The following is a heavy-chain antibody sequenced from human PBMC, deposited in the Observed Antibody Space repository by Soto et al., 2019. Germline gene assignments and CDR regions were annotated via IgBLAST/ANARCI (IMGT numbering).Heavy chain of an antibody. D-gene: IGHD5-18*01. V-gene: IGHV3-30-3*01. CDR1: GFTFSNYA. CDR2: LSSDGNNK. Sequence: QVQLVESGGGVVQPGRSLRLSCAASGFTFSNYAMHWVRQAPGKGLEWVAVLSSDGNNKYYADSVKDRFTISRDNSQNTLSLPMTSLSPEDTAVYSCATAPLPAISYFDYWGQGTLLTVSP. CDR3: ATAPLPAISYFDY. J-gene: IGHJ4*02.